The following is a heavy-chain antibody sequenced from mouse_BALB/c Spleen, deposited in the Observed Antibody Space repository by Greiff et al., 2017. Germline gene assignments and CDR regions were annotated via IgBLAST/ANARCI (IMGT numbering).Heavy chain of an antibody. CDR1: GFSLTSYG. D-gene: IGHD1-1*01. J-gene: IGHJ3*01. Sequence: QVQLKESGPGLVAPSQSLSITCTVSGFSLTSYGVHWVRQPPGKGLEWLGVIWAGGSTNYNSALMSRLSISKDNSKSQVFLKMNSLQTDDTAMYYCAREEGYYGSSYVWFAYWGQGTLVTVSA. V-gene: IGHV2-9*02. CDR2: IWAGGST. CDR3: AREEGYYGSSYVWFAY.